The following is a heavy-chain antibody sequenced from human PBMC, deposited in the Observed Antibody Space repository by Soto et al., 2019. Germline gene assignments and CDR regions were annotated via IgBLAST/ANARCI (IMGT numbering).Heavy chain of an antibody. V-gene: IGHV1-24*01. J-gene: IGHJ6*03. D-gene: IGHD3-9*01. CDR2: FDPEDGET. Sequence: ASVKVSCKVSGYTLTELSMHWVRQAPGKGLEWMGGFDPEDGETIYAQKFQGRVTMTEDTSTDTAYMVLSSLRFEDTAVYYCSTQGYDILTGYYGAHMDVWGKGTTVTVSS. CDR1: GYTLTELS. CDR3: STQGYDILTGYYGAHMDV.